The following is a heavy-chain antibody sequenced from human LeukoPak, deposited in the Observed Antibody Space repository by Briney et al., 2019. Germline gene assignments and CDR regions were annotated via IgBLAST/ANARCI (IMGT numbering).Heavy chain of an antibody. CDR2: IRYDGSNK. CDR1: GFTFSSYG. V-gene: IGHV3-30*02. Sequence: GGSLRLSCAASGFTFSSYGMHWVRQAPGKGLEWVAFIRYDGSNKYYADSVKGRFTISRDNSKNTLYLQMNSLRAEDTAVYYCAKGGFGKTYYYDSSGYPPLDYWGQGTLVTVSS. J-gene: IGHJ4*02. D-gene: IGHD3-22*01. CDR3: AKGGFGKTYYYDSSGYPPLDY.